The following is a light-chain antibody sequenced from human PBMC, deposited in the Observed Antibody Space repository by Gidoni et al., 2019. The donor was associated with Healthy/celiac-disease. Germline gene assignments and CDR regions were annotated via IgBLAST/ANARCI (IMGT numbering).Light chain of an antibody. CDR2: GAS. J-gene: IGKJ1*01. CDR1: QRVSSNY. V-gene: IGKV3-20*01. Sequence: ELVLSLSPGTLSVSPGERATLSCRASQRVSSNYLAWYQQKPGEAPRLLIYGASSRATGIPDRFSGSGSGTDFTLTISRLEPEDVAVYYCQQYGSSWTFXXXTKVEIK. CDR3: QQYGSSWT.